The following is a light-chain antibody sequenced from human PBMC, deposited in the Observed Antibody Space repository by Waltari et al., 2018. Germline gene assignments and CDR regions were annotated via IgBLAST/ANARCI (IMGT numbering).Light chain of an antibody. J-gene: IGKJ1*01. CDR1: ETIGSG. CDR3: QQYNRWPPGT. V-gene: IGKV3D-15*01. CDR2: RAS. Sequence: TVVTQSPATLSVSPGERATLSFRTSETIGSGLAWYQQKPGQAPRLLIYRASTRAAGIPDRFSGFGSETEFTLTISSLQSEDSAVYYCQQYNRWPPGTFGQGTKVEI.